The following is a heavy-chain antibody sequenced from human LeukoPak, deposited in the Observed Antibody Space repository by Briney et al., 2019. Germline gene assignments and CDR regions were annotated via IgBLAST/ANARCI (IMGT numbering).Heavy chain of an antibody. D-gene: IGHD3-3*01. V-gene: IGHV3-7*01. CDR3: ARGVLESYFDY. J-gene: IGHJ4*02. CDR1: GFHFSSYW. Sequence: GSLRLSFAASGFHFSSYWMSWVRPAPGEGLEWVANIKQDGSEKYYVDSVKGRFTISRDNAKNSLYLQMNSLRAEDTAVYYCARGVLESYFDYWGQGTLVTVSS. CDR2: IKQDGSEK.